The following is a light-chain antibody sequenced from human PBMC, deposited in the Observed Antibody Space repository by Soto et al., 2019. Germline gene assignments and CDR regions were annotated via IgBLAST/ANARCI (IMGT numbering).Light chain of an antibody. V-gene: IGKV3-20*01. CDR3: HQYGFSPNT. J-gene: IGKJ2*01. CDR1: RSVSSRY. Sequence: EIVLTQSPGTLSLSPGERATLSCRASRSVSSRYLAWYQQKPGQAPRLLIYGASSRATGIPDRFSGSGSGPAFTLTISRLEPEDFAVYHCHQYGFSPNTFGQGTKLEIK. CDR2: GAS.